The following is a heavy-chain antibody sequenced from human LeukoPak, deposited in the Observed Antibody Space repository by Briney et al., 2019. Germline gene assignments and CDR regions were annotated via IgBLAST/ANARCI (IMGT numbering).Heavy chain of an antibody. V-gene: IGHV3-23*01. CDR2: ISGSGGST. CDR3: GKDPTVVTPGGNFDY. CDR1: GFTFSSYA. Sequence: GGSLRLSCAASGFTFSSYAMSWVRQAPGKGLEWVSAISGSGGSTYYADSVKGRFTISRDNSKNTLYLQMNSLRAEYTAVYYCGKDPTVVTPGGNFDYWGQGTLVTVSS. D-gene: IGHD4-23*01. J-gene: IGHJ4*02.